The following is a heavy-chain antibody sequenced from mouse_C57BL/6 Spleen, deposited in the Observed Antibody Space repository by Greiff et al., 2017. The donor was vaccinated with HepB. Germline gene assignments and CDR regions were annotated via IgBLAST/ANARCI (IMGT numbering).Heavy chain of an antibody. CDR2: IYPGDGDT. V-gene: IGHV1-82*01. J-gene: IGHJ4*01. Sequence: VQLQQSGPELVKPGASVKISCKASGYAFSSSWMNWVKQRPGKGLEWIGRIYPGDGDTNYNGKFKGKATLTADKSSSTAYMQLSSLTSEDSAVYFCARTRDSGGYAMDYWGQGTSVTVSS. CDR3: ARTRDSGGYAMDY. CDR1: GYAFSSSW.